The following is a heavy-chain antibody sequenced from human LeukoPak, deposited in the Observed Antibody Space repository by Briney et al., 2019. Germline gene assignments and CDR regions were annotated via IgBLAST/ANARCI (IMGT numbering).Heavy chain of an antibody. CDR3: ARDQYSYAHAAH. CDR1: GFXFSSYA. D-gene: IGHD5-18*01. CDR2: IYSGGTT. J-gene: IGHJ4*02. V-gene: IGHV3-66*01. Sequence: PGGSLRLSCAASGFXFSSYAMSWVRQAPGKGLEWVSVIYSGGTTYYADSVKGRFTISRDNSKNTLHLQMNSLRAEDTAVYYCARDQYSYAHAAHWGQGTLVTVSS.